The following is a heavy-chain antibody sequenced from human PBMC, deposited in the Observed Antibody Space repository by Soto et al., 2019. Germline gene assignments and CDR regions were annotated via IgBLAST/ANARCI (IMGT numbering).Heavy chain of an antibody. J-gene: IGHJ6*02. CDR2: ISISSTYI. Sequence: EVQLVESGGGLVKPGGSLRLSCAASGFSFSTFSMNWVRQAPGTGLEWVSSISISSTYINYADSVKGRFTISRDDAKNSSYLQMNSLRAEDTAVYYCARLILCIGGTCYSDYYYYAMDVWGQGTTVTVSS. CDR3: ARLILCIGGTCYSDYYYYAMDV. D-gene: IGHD2-15*01. CDR1: GFSFSTFS. V-gene: IGHV3-21*01.